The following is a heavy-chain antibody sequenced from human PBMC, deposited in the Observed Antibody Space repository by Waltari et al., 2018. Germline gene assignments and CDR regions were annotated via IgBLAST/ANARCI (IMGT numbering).Heavy chain of an antibody. J-gene: IGHJ4*02. D-gene: IGHD3-16*02. CDR3: EKANADYVWGSYPGY. CDR1: GFTFDDYA. V-gene: IGHV3-9*01. Sequence: EVQLVESGGGLVQPGRSLRLSCAASGFTFDDYAMHWVRQAPGKGLEWVSGIRWNSGSIGYVNSVKGRFTISRDNAKNSLYLQMNSLRAEDTALYYCEKANADYVWGSYPGYWGQGTLVTVSS. CDR2: IRWNSGSI.